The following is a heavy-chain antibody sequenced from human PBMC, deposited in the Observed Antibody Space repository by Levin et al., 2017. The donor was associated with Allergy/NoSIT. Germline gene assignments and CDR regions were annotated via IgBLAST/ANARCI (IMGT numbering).Heavy chain of an antibody. CDR1: GYTFKNYG. Sequence: PVASVKVSCKASGYTFKNYGISWVRQAPGQGLEWMGWISTHNGNTNYAQSFQGRVTMTTDTSTSTADMELRSLISDDTAVYYCARFVVTPLSYFYMDVWGKGTTVTVSS. CDR3: ARFVVTPLSYFYMDV. V-gene: IGHV1-18*01. CDR2: ISTHNGNT. J-gene: IGHJ6*03. D-gene: IGHD2-2*01.